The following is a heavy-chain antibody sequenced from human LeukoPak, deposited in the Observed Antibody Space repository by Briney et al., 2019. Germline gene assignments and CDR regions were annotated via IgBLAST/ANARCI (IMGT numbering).Heavy chain of an antibody. J-gene: IGHJ4*02. Sequence: SETLSLTCAVYGGSFSGYYWSWIRQPPGKGLEWIWEINHSGSTNYNPSLKSRVTISVDTSKNQFSLKLSSVTAADTAVYYCARPPNIRTPNWFDYWGQGTLVTVSS. CDR2: INHSGST. D-gene: IGHD7-27*01. CDR3: ARPPNIRTPNWFDY. V-gene: IGHV4-34*01. CDR1: GGSFSGYY.